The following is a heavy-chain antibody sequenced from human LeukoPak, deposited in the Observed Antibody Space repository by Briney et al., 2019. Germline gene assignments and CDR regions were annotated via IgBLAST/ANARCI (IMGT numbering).Heavy chain of an antibody. J-gene: IGHJ4*02. D-gene: IGHD6-19*01. V-gene: IGHV3-64*01. CDR1: GFTFSAYA. Sequence: PGGSLRLSCAASGFTFSAYAMHWVRQASGKRLEYVSSINSNGGSTYYANSVRGRFTVSRDNSKNTLYLQIDSLRAEDMAVYFCAKSQWLAQEGFDYWGQGTLVTVSS. CDR2: INSNGGST. CDR3: AKSQWLAQEGFDY.